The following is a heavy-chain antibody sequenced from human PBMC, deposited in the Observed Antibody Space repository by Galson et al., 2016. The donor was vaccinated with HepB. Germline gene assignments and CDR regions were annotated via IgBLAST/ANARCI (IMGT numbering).Heavy chain of an antibody. CDR2: ISANSGNP. Sequence: SVKVSCKASGYTFTINGISWVRQAPGQGLEWMGWISANSGNPNYAQKFQGRVTMTRDTSTSTVYMELRSLRSDDTAVYYCARDRWYNFDCWGQGTLVTVAS. CDR1: GYTFTING. D-gene: IGHD4-23*01. J-gene: IGHJ5*01. CDR3: ARDRWYNFDC. V-gene: IGHV1-18*01.